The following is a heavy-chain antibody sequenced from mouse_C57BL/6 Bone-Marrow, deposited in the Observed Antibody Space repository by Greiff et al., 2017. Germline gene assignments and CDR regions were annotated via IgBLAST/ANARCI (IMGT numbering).Heavy chain of an antibody. V-gene: IGHV7-1*01. CDR3: ARDTNWSWFAY. CDR2: SRNKANDYTT. CDR1: GFTFSDFY. D-gene: IGHD4-1*01. J-gene: IGHJ3*01. Sequence: EVKLMESGGGLVQSGRSLRLSCATSGFTFSDFYIEWVRQAPGKGLEWIGASRNKANDYTTEDSASVKGRFIVSRDTSQSILYLQMNALRAEDTAIYYCARDTNWSWFAYWGQGTLVTVSA.